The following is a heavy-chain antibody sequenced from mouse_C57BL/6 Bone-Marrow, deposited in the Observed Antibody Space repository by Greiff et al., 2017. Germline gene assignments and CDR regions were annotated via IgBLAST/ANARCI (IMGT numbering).Heavy chain of an antibody. CDR2: SRNKANDYTT. CDR3: ARDARGLDY. CDR1: GFTFSDFY. J-gene: IGHJ2*01. Sequence: EVNVVESGGGLVQSGRSLRLSCATSGFTFSDFYMEWVRQAPGKGLEWIAASRNKANDYTTEYSASVKGRFIVSRDTSQSILYLQMNALRAEDTAIYYCARDARGLDYWGQGTTLTVSS. D-gene: IGHD3-3*01. V-gene: IGHV7-1*01.